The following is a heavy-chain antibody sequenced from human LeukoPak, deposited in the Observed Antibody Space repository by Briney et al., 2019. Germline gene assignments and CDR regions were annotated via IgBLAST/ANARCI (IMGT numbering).Heavy chain of an antibody. CDR2: INPNSGGT. CDR3: ARDESYDYVWGSYRSYPDY. D-gene: IGHD3-16*02. V-gene: IGHV1-2*04. CDR1: GYTFTGYY. J-gene: IGHJ4*02. Sequence: ASVKVSCKASGYTFTGYYMHWVRQAPGQGLEWMGWINPNSGGTNYAQKFQGWVTMTRDTSISTAYMELSRLRSDDTAVYYCARDESYDYVWGSYRSYPDYWGQGTLVTVSS.